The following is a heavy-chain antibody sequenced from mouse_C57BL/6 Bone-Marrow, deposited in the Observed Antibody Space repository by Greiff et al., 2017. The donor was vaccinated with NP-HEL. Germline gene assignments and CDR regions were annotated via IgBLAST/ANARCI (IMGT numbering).Heavy chain of an antibody. CDR3: ARSPGGAAWFAY. V-gene: IGHV1-81*01. J-gene: IGHJ3*01. CDR2: IYPRSGNT. Sequence: QVQLQQSGAELARPGASVKLSCKASGYTFTSYGISWVKQRTGQGLEWIGEIYPRSGNTYYNEKFKGKATLTADKSSSTAYMELRSLTSEDSAVYFCARSPGGAAWFAYWGQGTLVTVSA. CDR1: GYTFTSYG. D-gene: IGHD3-3*01.